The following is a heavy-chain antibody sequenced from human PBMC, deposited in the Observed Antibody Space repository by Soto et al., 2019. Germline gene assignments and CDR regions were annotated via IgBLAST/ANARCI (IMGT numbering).Heavy chain of an antibody. Sequence: QVQLQESGPGLVQPSGTLSLTCAVSGDSITGDNWWSWVRQPPGKGLEWIGEIHHSGANNYNPSLKSRIPKDVDNSKNQCSLKLNSVTAADTAMFFCATQGFYRMGVWGRGTTVPVSS. CDR2: IHHSGAN. J-gene: IGHJ6*02. V-gene: IGHV4-4*02. CDR1: GDSITGDNW. CDR3: ATQGFYRMGV.